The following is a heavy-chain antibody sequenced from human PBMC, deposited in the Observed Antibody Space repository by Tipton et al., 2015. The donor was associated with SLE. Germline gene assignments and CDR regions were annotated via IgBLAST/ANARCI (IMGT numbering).Heavy chain of an antibody. Sequence: TLSLTCTVSGGSISSGGYSWSWIRQPPGKGLEWIGYIYHSGSTYYNPSLKSRVTISVDTSKNQFSLKLNSVTAADTAVYYCARDGDRGGIEDWYFDLWGRGTLVTVSS. V-gene: IGHV4-30-2*01. CDR2: IYHSGST. CDR3: ARDGDRGGIEDWYFDL. CDR1: GGSISSGGYS. D-gene: IGHD3-10*01. J-gene: IGHJ2*01.